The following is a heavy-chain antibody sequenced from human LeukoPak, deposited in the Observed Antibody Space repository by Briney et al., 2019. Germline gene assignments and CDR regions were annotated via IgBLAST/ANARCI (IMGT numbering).Heavy chain of an antibody. CDR1: VYTFTRYY. V-gene: IGHV1-2*02. Sequence: GPSVKVSCKASVYTFTRYYMHSVRQAPGQGLEWMGWINPNSGGTNYAQKFQGRVTISRDTTISTAYMELSRLRSDDTAVYSCAREGSGGEQWPANAFDIWGQGTMVTVSS. D-gene: IGHD3-16*01. CDR2: INPNSGGT. J-gene: IGHJ3*02. CDR3: AREGSGGEQWPANAFDI.